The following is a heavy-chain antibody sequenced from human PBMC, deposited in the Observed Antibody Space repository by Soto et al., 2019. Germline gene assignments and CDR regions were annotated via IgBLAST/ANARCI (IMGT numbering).Heavy chain of an antibody. V-gene: IGHV6-1*01. Sequence: SQTLSLTCAISGDSVSSNTASWNLIRQSPSRGLEWLGRTYFRSKWYSDYAVSVKSRIIINPDTSNNQFSLQLNSVTPEDTAVYFCAKGDNLGPKTGYAFDPWGQGIMVTVS. CDR1: GDSVSSNTAS. J-gene: IGHJ5*02. CDR2: TYFRSKWYS. D-gene: IGHD5-12*01. CDR3: AKGDNLGPKTGYAFDP.